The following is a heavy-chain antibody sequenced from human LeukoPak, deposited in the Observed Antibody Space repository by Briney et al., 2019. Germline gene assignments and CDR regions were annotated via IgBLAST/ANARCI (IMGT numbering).Heavy chain of an antibody. D-gene: IGHD1-1*01. J-gene: IGHJ4*02. Sequence: GGSLRLSCTASGFSFSGHWMHWARQLPGKGLVWVSRISPTGSTTSYADSVKGRFTVSRDNAKDTLYLQVNNLRAEDTAVYYCARGPNRNWSGLDFWGQGTLLTVSS. CDR3: ARGPNRNWSGLDF. V-gene: IGHV3-74*01. CDR1: GFSFSGHW. CDR2: ISPTGSTT.